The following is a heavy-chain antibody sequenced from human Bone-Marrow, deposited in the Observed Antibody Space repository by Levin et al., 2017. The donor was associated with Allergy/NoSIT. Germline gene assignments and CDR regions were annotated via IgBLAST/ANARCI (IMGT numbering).Heavy chain of an antibody. Sequence: EASVKVSCQPSGYIFSDYYIHWIRQARGQGLEWLGWINPKTGGTNYAPKFRARVTMGTSFNTAYLDLRSLRPDDTAVYFCAKASQWLMPDQWGQGTMVTVSS. V-gene: IGHV1-2*02. CDR1: GYIFSDYY. D-gene: IGHD6-19*01. J-gene: IGHJ5*02. CDR2: INPKTGGT. CDR3: AKASQWLMPDQ.